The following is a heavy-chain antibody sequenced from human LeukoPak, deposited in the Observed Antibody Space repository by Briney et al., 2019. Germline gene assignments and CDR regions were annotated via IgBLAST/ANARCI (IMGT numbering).Heavy chain of an antibody. J-gene: IGHJ4*02. CDR3: TREGVLSGSDY. V-gene: IGHV3-49*03. CDR2: IRSKAYGGTT. D-gene: IGHD7-27*01. Sequence: PGGSLRLSCTASGFTFGDYAMSWFRQAPGKGLEWVGFIRSKAYGGTTEYAASVKGRFTISRDDSKSIAYLQMNSLKTEDTAVYYCTREGVLSGSDYWGQETLVTVSS. CDR1: GFTFGDYA.